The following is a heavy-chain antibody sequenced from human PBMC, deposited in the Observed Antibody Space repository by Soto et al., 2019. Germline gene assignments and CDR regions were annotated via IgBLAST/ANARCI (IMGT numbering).Heavy chain of an antibody. D-gene: IGHD2-15*01. CDR3: ARMGLLHGMDV. Sequence: QVQLVESGGGVVQPGRSLRLSCAASGFTFSSYVMHWVRQAPGKGLEWVAVISYDGSNKYYADSVKGRFTISRDNSKNTLYLQMNSRRAEDTAVYYCARMGLLHGMDVW. CDR2: ISYDGSNK. V-gene: IGHV3-30-3*01. J-gene: IGHJ6*01. CDR1: GFTFSSYV.